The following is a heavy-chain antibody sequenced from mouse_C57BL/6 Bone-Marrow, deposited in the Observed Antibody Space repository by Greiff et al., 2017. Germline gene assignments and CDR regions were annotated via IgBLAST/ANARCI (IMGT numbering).Heavy chain of an antibody. D-gene: IGHD2-5*01. J-gene: IGHJ3*01. V-gene: IGHV1-19*01. CDR3: ARSSYSSYLTWFAY. CDR2: INPYNGGT. Sequence: EVQLQQSGPVLVKPGASVKMSCQASGYTFTDYYMNWVKQSHGKSLEWIGVINPYNGGTSYNQKFKGKATLTVDKSSSTAYMELNSLTSEDSAVYYCARSSYSSYLTWFAYWGQGALVTVSA. CDR1: GYTFTDYY.